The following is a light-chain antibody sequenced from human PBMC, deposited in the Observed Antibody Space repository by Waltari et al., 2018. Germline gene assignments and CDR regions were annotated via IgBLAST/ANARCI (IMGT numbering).Light chain of an antibody. V-gene: IGKV2-30*01. CDR3: MQESLWPPYT. CDR1: QSFVYSDGHTY. CDR2: PVS. Sequence: VVVHNPQPPLSVLQGKAAPTPSGTVQSFVYSDGHTYLNWFQQTPGQSPMRLIYPVSNRDAGVPARFSASGSGTDFTLNISRVEADDVVVYYCMQESLWPPYTFGQGTNLEIK. J-gene: IGKJ2*01.